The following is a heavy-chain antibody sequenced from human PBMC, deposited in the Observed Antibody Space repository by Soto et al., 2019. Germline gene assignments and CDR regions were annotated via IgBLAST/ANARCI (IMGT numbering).Heavy chain of an antibody. CDR3: ARDVGPLSGYFDL. Sequence: QVQLQESGPGLVKPSETLSLTCTVSGGSISSYYWSWIRQPPGKGLEWIGCIYYSGSTNYNPSLKSRVPISVDTSKNQFSLKLSSVTAADTAVYYCARDVGPLSGYFDLWGRGTLVTVSS. CDR1: GGSISSYY. CDR2: IYYSGST. V-gene: IGHV4-59*01. D-gene: IGHD2-15*01. J-gene: IGHJ2*01.